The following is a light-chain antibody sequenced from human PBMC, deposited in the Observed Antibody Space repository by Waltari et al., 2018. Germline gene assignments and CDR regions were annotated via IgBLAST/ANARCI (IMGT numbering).Light chain of an antibody. Sequence: IVLTQSPATLSLSPGERATLSCRASQSVVTYLAWFQQKPGQAPRLLMYDVSKRATGSPARFSGSGSGTDFTLTISSLEPEDFGVYYCQQRASSWVTFGGGTKVDIK. CDR3: QQRASSWVT. V-gene: IGKV3-11*01. J-gene: IGKJ4*01. CDR1: QSVVTY. CDR2: DVS.